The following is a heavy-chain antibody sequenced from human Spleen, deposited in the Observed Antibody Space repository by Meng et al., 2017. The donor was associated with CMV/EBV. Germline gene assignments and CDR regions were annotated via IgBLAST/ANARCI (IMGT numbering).Heavy chain of an antibody. CDR3: ARDSGSYSRLPLDY. J-gene: IGHJ4*02. V-gene: IGHV1-18*01. Sequence: QGHLGQAGDVVKKPGASGKVSCKASGYILNNYGVSWVRQAPGQGPEWMGWISAYNGNTNYAQKLQGRVTMTTDTSTSTAYMELRSLRSDDTAVYYCARDSGSYSRLPLDYWGQGTLVTVSS. CDR1: GYILNNYG. D-gene: IGHD1-26*01. CDR2: ISAYNGNT.